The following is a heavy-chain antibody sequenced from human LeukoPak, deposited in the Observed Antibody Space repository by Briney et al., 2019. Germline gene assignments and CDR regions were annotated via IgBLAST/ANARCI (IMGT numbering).Heavy chain of an antibody. CDR1: GGSISSGSYF. Sequence: SETLSLTCTVSGGSISSGSYFWSWIRQPAGKGLEWIGRIYTSGSIYTSGSTNYNPSLKSRVTISVDTSKNQFSLKLSSVTAADTAVYYCARVPDWRRYYYYMDVWGKGTTVTVSS. V-gene: IGHV4-61*02. CDR3: ARVPDWRRYYYYMDV. J-gene: IGHJ6*03. D-gene: IGHD3-9*01. CDR2: IYTSGSIYTSGST.